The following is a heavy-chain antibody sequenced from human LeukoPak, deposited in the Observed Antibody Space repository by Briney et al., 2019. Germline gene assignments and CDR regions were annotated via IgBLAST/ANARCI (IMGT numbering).Heavy chain of an antibody. D-gene: IGHD3-10*01. Sequence: GGSLRLSCAASGFTFSSYGMHWVRQAPGKGLEWVAVIWYDGSNKYYADSVKGRFTISRDNSKNTLYLQMNSLRAEDTAVYYCARELSHLYYYYGMDVWGQGTTVTVSS. V-gene: IGHV3-33*01. J-gene: IGHJ6*02. CDR2: IWYDGSNK. CDR3: ARELSHLYYYYGMDV. CDR1: GFTFSSYG.